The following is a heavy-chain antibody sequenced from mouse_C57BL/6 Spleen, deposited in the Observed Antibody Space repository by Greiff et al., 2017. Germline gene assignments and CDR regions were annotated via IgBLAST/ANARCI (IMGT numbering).Heavy chain of an antibody. V-gene: IGHV1-55*01. D-gene: IGHD1-1*01. CDR1: GYTFTSYW. Sequence: QVQLQQPGAELVKPGASVTMSCKASGYTFTSYWITWVKQRPGQGLEWIGDIYPGSGSTNYNEKFKSKATLTVDTSSSTAYMQLSSLTSEDSAVYYCARAYGSSYVYYFDYWGQGTTLTVSS. J-gene: IGHJ2*01. CDR3: ARAYGSSYVYYFDY. CDR2: IYPGSGST.